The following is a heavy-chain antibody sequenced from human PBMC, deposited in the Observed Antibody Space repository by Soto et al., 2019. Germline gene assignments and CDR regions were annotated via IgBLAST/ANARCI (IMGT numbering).Heavy chain of an antibody. J-gene: IGHJ6*02. D-gene: IGHD6-13*01. CDR2: IYYSGST. CDR3: ARPAAAALPPGYYYYGMDV. V-gene: IGHV4-39*01. CDR1: GGSISSSSYY. Sequence: PSETLSLTCTVSGGSISSSSYYWGWIRQPPGKGLEWIGSIYYSGSTYYNPSLKSRVTISVDTSKNQFSLKLSSVTAADTAVYYCARPAAAALPPGYYYYGMDVWGQGTTVTVSS.